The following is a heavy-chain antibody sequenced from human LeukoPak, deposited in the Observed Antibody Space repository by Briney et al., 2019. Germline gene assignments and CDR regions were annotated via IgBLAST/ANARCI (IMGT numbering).Heavy chain of an antibody. V-gene: IGHV4-34*01. J-gene: IGHJ6*03. CDR1: GGSFSGYY. Sequence: SKTLSLTCAVYGGSFSGYYWSWIRQPPGKGLEWIGEINHSGSTNYNPSLKSRVTISVDTSKNQFSLKLSSVTAADTAVYYCARKLRITIFGVVTYYYYYMDVWGKGTTVTVSS. CDR3: ARKLRITIFGVVTYYYYYMDV. D-gene: IGHD3-3*01. CDR2: INHSGST.